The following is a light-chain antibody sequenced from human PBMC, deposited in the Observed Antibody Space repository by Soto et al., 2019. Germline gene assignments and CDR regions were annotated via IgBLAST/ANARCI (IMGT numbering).Light chain of an antibody. CDR2: GAS. V-gene: IGKV3-15*01. J-gene: IGKJ5*01. CDR1: QSLSSSY. Sequence: EIVLTQSPVTLCLSXGERATLSXXXSQSLSSSYLAWYQQKPGQAPRLLFYGASTGATGLPARFSGSGSGTEFTLTINSLQAEDCAVYYCQQYYNWPRTFGQGTRLEIK. CDR3: QQYYNWPRT.